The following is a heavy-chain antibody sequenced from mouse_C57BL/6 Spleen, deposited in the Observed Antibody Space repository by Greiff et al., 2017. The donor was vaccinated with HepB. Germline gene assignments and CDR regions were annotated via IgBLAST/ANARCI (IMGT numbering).Heavy chain of an antibody. CDR2: INPSSGYT. D-gene: IGHD1-1*01. J-gene: IGHJ4*01. CDR3: ARGIGTTVVARAMDY. V-gene: IGHV1-4*01. CDR1: GYTFTSYT. Sequence: QVQLKQSGAELARPGASVKMSCKASGYTFTSYTMHWVKQRPGQGLEWIGYINPSSGYTKYNQKFKDKATLTADKSSSTAYMQLSSLTSEDSAVYYCARGIGTTVVARAMDYWGQGTSVTVSS.